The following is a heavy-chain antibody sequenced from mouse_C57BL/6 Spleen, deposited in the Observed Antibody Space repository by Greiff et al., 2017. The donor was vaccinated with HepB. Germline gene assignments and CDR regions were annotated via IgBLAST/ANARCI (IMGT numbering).Heavy chain of an antibody. J-gene: IGHJ1*03. D-gene: IGHD6-1*01. CDR3: AGHESAPLAGRGYFDV. CDR2: FYPGSGSI. Sequence: VQLQQSGADLVKPGASVKLSCKASGYTFTEYTIHWVKQRSGQGLEWIGWFYPGSGSIKYNEKFKDKATLIADKSSSTVYMELSRLTSEDSAVYFCAGHESAPLAGRGYFDVWGTGTTVTVSS. CDR1: GYTFTEYT. V-gene: IGHV1-62-2*01.